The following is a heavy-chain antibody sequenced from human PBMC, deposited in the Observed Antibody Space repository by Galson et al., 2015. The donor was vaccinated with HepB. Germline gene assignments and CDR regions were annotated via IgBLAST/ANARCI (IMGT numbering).Heavy chain of an antibody. V-gene: IGHV3-15*01. D-gene: IGHD3-22*01. CDR1: GFNFSNVW. J-gene: IGHJ4*02. Sequence: SLRLSCAGSGFNFSNVWMSWVRQAPGKGLEWVGRIKSKIDGGTTDYAAPVKGRFTTSRDDSRNTLYLQMNSLKTEDTAVYYCTTMGPPNYYYDSSGDDYWGQGILVTVSS. CDR3: TTMGPPNYYYDSSGDDY. CDR2: IKSKIDGGTT.